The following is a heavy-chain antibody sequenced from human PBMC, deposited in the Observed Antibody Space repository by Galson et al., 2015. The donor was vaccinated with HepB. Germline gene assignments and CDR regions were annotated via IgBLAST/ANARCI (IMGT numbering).Heavy chain of an antibody. J-gene: IGHJ3*02. D-gene: IGHD3-22*01. V-gene: IGHV4-38-2*02. Sequence: ETLSLTCTVSGYSISSGYYWGWIRQPPGKGLEWIGGIYHSGSTYYNPSLKSRVTISVDTSKNQFSLKLSSVTAADTAVYYCARIEYYYDSSGYLKGDAFDIWGQGTMVTVSS. CDR2: IYHSGST. CDR3: ARIEYYYDSSGYLKGDAFDI. CDR1: GYSISSGYY.